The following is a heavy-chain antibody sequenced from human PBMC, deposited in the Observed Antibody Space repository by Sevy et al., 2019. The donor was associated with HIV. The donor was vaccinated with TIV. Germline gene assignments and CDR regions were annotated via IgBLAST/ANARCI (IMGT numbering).Heavy chain of an antibody. V-gene: IGHV3-49*03. CDR2: IRSKAYGGTT. CDR3: TRDKAVGYYDSSGYYNLFDY. D-gene: IGHD3-22*01. J-gene: IGHJ4*02. Sequence: GGSLRLSCTASGFTFGDYAMSWFRQAPGKGLEWVGFIRSKAYGGTTEYAASVKGRFTISRDDSKSIAYLKMNSLKTEDTAVYYCTRDKAVGYYDSSGYYNLFDYWGQGTLVTVSS. CDR1: GFTFGDYA.